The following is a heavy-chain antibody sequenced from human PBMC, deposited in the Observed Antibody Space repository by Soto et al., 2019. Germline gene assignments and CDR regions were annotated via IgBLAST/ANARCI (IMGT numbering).Heavy chain of an antibody. CDR2: ISNSGSAI. CDR3: ARDKGEYSGYDSFDY. V-gene: IGHV3-48*03. J-gene: IGHJ4*02. D-gene: IGHD5-12*01. CDR1: GFTFSSYA. Sequence: EVQLVESGGGLVQPGGSLRLSCAASGFTFSSYAMHWVRQAPGKGLEWLSYISNSGSAIYYADSVRGRFSISRDNAKNYLYLQMNSMRDEDTGVYYYARDKGEYSGYDSFDYWGQGTLVTVSS.